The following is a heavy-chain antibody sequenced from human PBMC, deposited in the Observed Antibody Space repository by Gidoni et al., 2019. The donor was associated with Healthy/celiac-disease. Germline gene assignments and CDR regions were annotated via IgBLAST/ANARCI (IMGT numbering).Heavy chain of an antibody. D-gene: IGHD4-17*01. V-gene: IGHV4-34*01. CDR2: INHSGST. J-gene: IGHJ4*02. Sequence: QVQLQQWGAGLLKPSETLSLTCAVYGASFSGYYWSWIPQPPGKGLEWIGEINHSGSTNYNPSLKSRVTISVDTSKNQFSLKLSSVTAADTAVYYCARGNHAYGDYMFDYWGQGTLVTVSS. CDR3: ARGNHAYGDYMFDY. CDR1: GASFSGYY.